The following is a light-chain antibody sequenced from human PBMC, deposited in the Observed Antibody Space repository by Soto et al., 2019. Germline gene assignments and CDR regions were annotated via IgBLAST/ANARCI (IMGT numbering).Light chain of an antibody. Sequence: QSALTQPPSASGSPGQSVTIACVGTSSDVGGYNYVSWYQQHPGKAPKRIIYEVTKRPSGVPDRFSASKSGNTAPLTVSGLQAEDEADYYCCSYTGNNTRVFGGGTKLTVL. CDR1: SSDVGGYNY. CDR3: CSYTGNNTRV. J-gene: IGLJ3*02. CDR2: EVT. V-gene: IGLV2-8*01.